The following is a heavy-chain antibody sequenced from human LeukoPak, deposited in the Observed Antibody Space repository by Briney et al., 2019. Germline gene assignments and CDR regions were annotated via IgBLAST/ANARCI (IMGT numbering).Heavy chain of an antibody. V-gene: IGHV3-11*01. CDR3: AGGGYISGWYSSPDY. D-gene: IGHD6-19*01. Sequence: GGSLRLSCAASGFTFSDYYMSWIRQAPGKGLEWVSYISSSGSSIYYADSVKGRFTISRDNAKNSLFLQMNSLRAEDTAVYYCAGGGYISGWYSSPDYWGQGILVTVSS. J-gene: IGHJ4*02. CDR1: GFTFSDYY. CDR2: ISSSGSSI.